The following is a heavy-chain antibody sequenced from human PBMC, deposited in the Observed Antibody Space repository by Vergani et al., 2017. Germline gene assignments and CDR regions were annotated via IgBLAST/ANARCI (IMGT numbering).Heavy chain of an antibody. CDR3: ARSTENTYYYSGMDV. D-gene: IGHD4-17*01. Sequence: EMQLVESGGGLVKPGGSLRLSCAASGFTFTSYSMNWVRQAPGKGPEWVSCISSSSSYIYYADSLKGRFTISRDNTKNSLYLQMNSLGAEDTAVYYCARSTENTYYYSGMDVWGQGTTVTVSS. J-gene: IGHJ6*02. CDR2: ISSSSSYI. V-gene: IGHV3-21*01. CDR1: GFTFTSYS.